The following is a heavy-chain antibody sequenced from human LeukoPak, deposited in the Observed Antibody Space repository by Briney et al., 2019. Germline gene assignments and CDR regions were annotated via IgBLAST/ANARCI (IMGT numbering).Heavy chain of an antibody. CDR1: GGSFSGYY. D-gene: IGHD4-11*01. V-gene: IGHV4-34*01. CDR2: INHSGST. J-gene: IGHJ6*02. Sequence: SETPSLTCAVYGGSFSGYYWSWIRQPPGKGLEWIGEINHSGSTNYNPSLKSRVTISVDTSKNQFSLKLSSVTAADTAVYYCARGGSYSNYDYYYYGMDVWGQGTTVTVSS. CDR3: ARGGSYSNYDYYYYGMDV.